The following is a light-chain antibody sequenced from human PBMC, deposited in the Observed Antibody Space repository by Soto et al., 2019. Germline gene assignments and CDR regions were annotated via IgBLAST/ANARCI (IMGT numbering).Light chain of an antibody. Sequence: QSVLTQPPSVSGAPGQRVTISCTGSSSNIGAGYDVHWYQQLPGTAPKLLIYDNSHRPSGVPDRFSGSKSGTSASLAITGLQVEDEADYYCQSYDSSLSASVFGGGTKVTVL. CDR3: QSYDSSLSASV. J-gene: IGLJ2*01. CDR2: DNS. V-gene: IGLV1-40*01. CDR1: SSNIGAGYD.